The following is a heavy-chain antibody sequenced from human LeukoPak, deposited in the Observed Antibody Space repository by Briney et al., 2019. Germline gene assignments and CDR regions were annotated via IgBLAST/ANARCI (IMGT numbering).Heavy chain of an antibody. V-gene: IGHV3-23*01. CDR2: ISGSGGST. J-gene: IGHJ5*02. Sequence: GGSLRLSCAASGFTFSSYAMSWVRQAPGKGLEWVSAISGSGGSTYYADSVKGRFTISRDNSKNTLYLQMNSLRAEDTAVYYCAKDRSGWYQEDWFDPWGQGTLVTVSS. CDR3: AKDRSGWYQEDWFDP. D-gene: IGHD6-19*01. CDR1: GFTFSSYA.